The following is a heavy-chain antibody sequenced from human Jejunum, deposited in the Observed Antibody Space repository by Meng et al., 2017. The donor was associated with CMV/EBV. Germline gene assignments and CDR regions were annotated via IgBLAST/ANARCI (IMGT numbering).Heavy chain of an antibody. CDR2: ISAYNGDT. CDR3: ARVEVGITSGDY. D-gene: IGHD1-26*01. V-gene: IGHV1-18*01. J-gene: IGHJ4*02. CDR1: GYTFSNYG. Sequence: AQLVQAGGEVKKPGGSVTVSCKASGYTFSNYGITWVRQAPGQGLEWMGWISAYNGDTNYAQTLQGRVTMTTDTSTSTAYMELRSLRSDDTAVYYCARVEVGITSGDYWGQGTLVTVSS.